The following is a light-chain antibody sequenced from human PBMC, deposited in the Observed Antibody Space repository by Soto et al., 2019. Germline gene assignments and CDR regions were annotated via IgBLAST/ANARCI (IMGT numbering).Light chain of an antibody. CDR2: GAS. CDR1: QSVSSN. Sequence: EIVMTQSPATLSVSPGERATLSCRASQSVSSNLAWYQQKPGQAPRLLIYGASTRATGIPARFSGSGCGTEFTLTISSLQPEDFVFYYCQQYNNWTTETFGQGTKVDNK. J-gene: IGKJ1*01. CDR3: QQYNNWTTET. V-gene: IGKV3-15*01.